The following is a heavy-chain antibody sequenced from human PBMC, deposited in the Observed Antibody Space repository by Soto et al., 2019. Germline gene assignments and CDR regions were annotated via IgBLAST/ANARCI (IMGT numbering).Heavy chain of an antibody. Sequence: GASVKVSCKASGYTFTSYGRRWVRQAPGQGLEWLGWISAYNGNTNYAQKLQGRVTMTTDTSTSTAYMELRSLRSDATAVYYCARDPPHDYWGQGTLVTVSS. CDR2: ISAYNGNT. V-gene: IGHV1-18*01. CDR1: GYTFTSYG. J-gene: IGHJ4*02. CDR3: ARDPPHDY.